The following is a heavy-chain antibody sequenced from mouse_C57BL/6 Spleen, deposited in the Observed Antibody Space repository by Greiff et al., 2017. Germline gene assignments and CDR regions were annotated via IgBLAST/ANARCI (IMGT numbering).Heavy chain of an antibody. J-gene: IGHJ1*03. CDR2: FYPGSGSI. Sequence: QVHVKQSGAELVKPGASVKLSCKASGYTFTEYTIHWVKQRSGQGLEWIGWFYPGSGSIKYNEKFKDKATLTADKSSSTVYMELSRLTSEDSAVYFCARHEDKLYSNWYFDVWGTGTTVTVSS. CDR3: ARHEDKLYSNWYFDV. CDR1: GYTFTEYT. D-gene: IGHD2-5*01. V-gene: IGHV1-62-2*01.